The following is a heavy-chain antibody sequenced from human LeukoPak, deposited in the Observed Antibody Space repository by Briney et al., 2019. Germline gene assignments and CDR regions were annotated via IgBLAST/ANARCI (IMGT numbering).Heavy chain of an antibody. J-gene: IGHJ5*02. CDR1: GFTFSSYA. CDR2: IGGSDENT. V-gene: IGHV3-23*01. D-gene: IGHD4-23*01. Sequence: GGSLRLSCAASGFTFSSYAMSWVRQAPGKGLEWVSGIGGSDENTDYADSVKGRFTISRDDSKNTAYLQMNSLKTEDTAVYYCTVPVVTLQDVRPWGQGTLVTVSS. CDR3: TVPVVTLQDVRP.